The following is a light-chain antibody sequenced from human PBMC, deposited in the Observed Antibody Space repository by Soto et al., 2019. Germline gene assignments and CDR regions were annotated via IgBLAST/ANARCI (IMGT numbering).Light chain of an antibody. V-gene: IGKV3-11*01. J-gene: IGKJ3*01. Sequence: EIVLTQSPATLSLSPGERATLSCRASQSVASYLAWYQQNPGQAPRLLIYDASNRATGIPAMLSGSGSATDFTLTISNLEPEDFAVYYCQQRSDWQTFGPGTKVDIK. CDR2: DAS. CDR3: QQRSDWQT. CDR1: QSVASY.